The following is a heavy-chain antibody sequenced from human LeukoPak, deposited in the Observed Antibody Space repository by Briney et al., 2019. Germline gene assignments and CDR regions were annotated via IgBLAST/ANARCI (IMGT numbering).Heavy chain of an antibody. CDR2: ISYDGSNK. Sequence: GGSLRLSCAASGFTFSSYGMHWVRQAPGKGLEWVAVISYDGSNKYYADSVKGRFTISRDNSKNTLYLQMNSLRAEDTAVYYCAKDPGGYSYGYFDYWGQGTLVTVSS. J-gene: IGHJ4*02. CDR1: GFTFSSYG. D-gene: IGHD5-18*01. CDR3: AKDPGGYSYGYFDY. V-gene: IGHV3-30*18.